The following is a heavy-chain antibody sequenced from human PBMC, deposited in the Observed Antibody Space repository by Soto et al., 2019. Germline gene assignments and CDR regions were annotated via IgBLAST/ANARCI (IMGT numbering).Heavy chain of an antibody. CDR1: VNVSWTA. CDR2: IYWDGDK. Sequence: QITLKESGPTLVKATQTLTLTCTMSVNVSWTAVGWVRQPPGEALEWLAVIYWDGDKRYNPSLKRRVTINKGTSKNVVVLTLTNLDPVDTATYYCGHTSYWLEPFDNWGQGTLVTVSS. J-gene: IGHJ4*02. CDR3: GHTSYWLEPFDN. D-gene: IGHD1-1*01. V-gene: IGHV2-5*02.